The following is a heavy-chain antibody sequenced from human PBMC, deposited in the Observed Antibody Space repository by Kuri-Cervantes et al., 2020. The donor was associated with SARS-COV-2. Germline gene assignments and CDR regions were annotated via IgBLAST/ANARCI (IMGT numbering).Heavy chain of an antibody. CDR2: LKSKSDGGTP. CDR3: TTDRAITVRPLFDS. V-gene: IGHV3-15*01. D-gene: IGHD6-6*01. CDR1: GLTVNEAW. Sequence: GESLKISCAVSGLTVNEAWMGWVRQAPGRGQEWVGRLKSKSDGGTPDYAAPVKGRFTISGDESKNTLNLQMNSLKTEDTALYYCTTDRAITVRPLFDSWGQGTLVTVSS. J-gene: IGHJ4*02.